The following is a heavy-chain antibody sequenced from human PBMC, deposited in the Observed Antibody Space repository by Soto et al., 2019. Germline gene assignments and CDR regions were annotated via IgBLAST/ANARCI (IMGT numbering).Heavy chain of an antibody. D-gene: IGHD4-17*01. V-gene: IGHV1-69*01. CDR3: ARSHDYGDSEAYYYGMDV. CDR2: IIPIFGTA. Sequence: QVQLVQSGAEVKKPGSSVKVSCKAPGGTFSSYAISWVRQAPGQGLEWMGGIIPIFGTANYAQKFQGRVTITADESTSTAYMELSSLRSEDTAVYYCARSHDYGDSEAYYYGMDVWGQGTTVTVSS. CDR1: GGTFSSYA. J-gene: IGHJ6*02.